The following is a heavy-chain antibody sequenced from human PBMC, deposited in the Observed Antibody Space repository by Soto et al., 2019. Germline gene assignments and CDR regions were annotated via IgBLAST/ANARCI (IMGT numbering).Heavy chain of an antibody. CDR2: IASDGTTK. V-gene: IGHV3-30*18. D-gene: IGHD5-18*01. CDR3: VKDGGGVRYNYNIRGDS. CDR1: GIDLENYG. Sequence: QVQLVESGGGVVHPGRSLRLSCVASGIDLENYGIHWVRQAPGEGLEWVAVIASDGTTKSYIDSVRGRFTISRDNSRSTVFLQMNSVRREDTAMYSCVKDGGGVRYNYNIRGDSWGQGTQVTVSS. J-gene: IGHJ4*02.